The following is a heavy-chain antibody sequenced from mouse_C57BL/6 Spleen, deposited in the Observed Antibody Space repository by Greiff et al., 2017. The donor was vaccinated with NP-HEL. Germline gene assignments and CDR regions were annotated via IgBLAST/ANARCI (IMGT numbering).Heavy chain of an antibody. CDR1: GYTFTSYG. CDR2: IYPRSGNT. J-gene: IGHJ2*01. CDR3: ARSDYGSSFDY. Sequence: VNVVESGAELARPGASVKLSCKASGYTFTSYGISWVKQRTGQGLEWIGEIYPRSGNTYYNEKFKGKATLTADKSSSTAYMELRSLTSEDAAVYFCARSDYGSSFDYWGQGTTLTVSS. V-gene: IGHV1-81*01. D-gene: IGHD1-1*01.